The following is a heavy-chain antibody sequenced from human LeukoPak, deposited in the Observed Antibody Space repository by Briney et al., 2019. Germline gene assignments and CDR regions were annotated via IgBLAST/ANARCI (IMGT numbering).Heavy chain of an antibody. CDR3: AKTSYYYDSSGYYY. J-gene: IGHJ4*02. V-gene: IGHV3-23*01. CDR1: GFTFSSYA. CDR2: ISGSGGST. Sequence: GGSLRLSCAASGFTFSSYAMSWVRQAPGKGLEWVSAISGSGGSTYYADSVKGRFTISRDNSKNTLYLQMNSLRAEDTAVYYCAKTSYYYDSSGYYYWGQGTLVTVSS. D-gene: IGHD3-22*01.